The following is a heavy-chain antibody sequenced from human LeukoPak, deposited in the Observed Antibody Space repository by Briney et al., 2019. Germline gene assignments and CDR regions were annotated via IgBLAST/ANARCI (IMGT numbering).Heavy chain of an antibody. V-gene: IGHV3-20*04. Sequence: PGGSLRLSCAASGFTFDDYGMSWVRQAPGKGLEWVSGINWNGGSTGYADSVKGRFTISRDNAKNSLYLQMNSLRVEDAAVYYCVRNTLLRYFDWPDYWGQGTLVTVSS. J-gene: IGHJ4*02. CDR1: GFTFDDYG. CDR2: INWNGGST. CDR3: VRNTLLRYFDWPDY. D-gene: IGHD3-9*01.